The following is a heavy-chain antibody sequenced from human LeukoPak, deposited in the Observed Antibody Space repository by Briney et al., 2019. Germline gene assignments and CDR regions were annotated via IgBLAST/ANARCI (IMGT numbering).Heavy chain of an antibody. CDR2: IRSKAYGGTT. CDR1: GFTFGDYA. V-gene: IGHV3-49*03. D-gene: IGHD4-17*01. Sequence: PGGSLRLSCTASGFTFGDYAMSWFRQAPGKGLEWVGFIRSKAYGGTTEYAASVKGRFTISRDASKSIAYLQMNSLKTEDTAVYYCTRADFQYGDYDPNAFDIWGQGTMVTVSS. J-gene: IGHJ3*02. CDR3: TRADFQYGDYDPNAFDI.